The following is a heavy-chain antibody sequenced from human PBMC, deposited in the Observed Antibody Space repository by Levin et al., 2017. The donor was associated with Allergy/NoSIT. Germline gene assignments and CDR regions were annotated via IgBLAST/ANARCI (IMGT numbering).Heavy chain of an antibody. V-gene: IGHV3-9*01. CDR1: GFTFDDYA. CDR2: ITWNSGNI. J-gene: IGHJ4*02. CDR3: AKDTSDWSSKGEIDY. D-gene: IGHD6-19*01. Sequence: GGSLRLSCAASGFTFDDYAMHWVRQAPGQGLEWVSGITWNSGNIDYADSVKGRFTISRDNAKNSLYLQMNSLRVEDTALYYCAKDTSDWSSKGEIDYWGQGTLVTVSS.